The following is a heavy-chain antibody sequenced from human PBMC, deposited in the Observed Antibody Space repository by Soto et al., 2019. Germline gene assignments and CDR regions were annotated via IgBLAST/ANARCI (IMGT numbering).Heavy chain of an antibody. Sequence: EVQLVESGGGLVQPGGSLRLSCAASGFTFSSYWMHWVRQAPGKGLVWVSRLKSDGSGTTYADSVKGRLTISRDNAKNVLYLQMNSLRAEDTAVYYWVRGDGVYCDGNGYLGRHWGQGTLVTVSS. V-gene: IGHV3-74*01. D-gene: IGHD5-18*01. J-gene: IGHJ4*02. CDR3: VRGDGVYCDGNGYLGRH. CDR2: LKSDGSGT. CDR1: GFTFSSYW.